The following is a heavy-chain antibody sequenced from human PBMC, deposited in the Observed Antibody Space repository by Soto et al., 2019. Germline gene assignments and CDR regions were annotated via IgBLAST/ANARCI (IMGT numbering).Heavy chain of an antibody. CDR1: GFTVSTNY. Sequence: EVKLVESGGALVQPGGSLRLSCTASGFTVSTNYMSWVRQAPGKGLEWVSVIYSGGGTYYADSVKGRFTISRDNSKNTVFLQMNSLRAEDTAVYYCAGRDGDRYWGQGTLVTVSS. V-gene: IGHV3-66*01. CDR3: AGRDGDRY. J-gene: IGHJ4*02. CDR2: IYSGGGT.